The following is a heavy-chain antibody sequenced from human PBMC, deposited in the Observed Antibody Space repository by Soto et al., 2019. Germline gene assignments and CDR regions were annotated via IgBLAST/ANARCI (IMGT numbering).Heavy chain of an antibody. CDR3: ARDAGLGVNYYYYGMDV. CDR1: GYTFTNSG. D-gene: IGHD3-10*01. J-gene: IGHJ6*02. Sequence: ASVKVSCKASGYTFTNSGISWVRQAPGQGLEWMGWISTDNGNTNYAQHLQGRVSMTTDTSTSTAYMDLRSLRSDDTAVYYCARDAGLGVNYYYYGMDVWGQGTTVTVSS. V-gene: IGHV1-18*01. CDR2: ISTDNGNT.